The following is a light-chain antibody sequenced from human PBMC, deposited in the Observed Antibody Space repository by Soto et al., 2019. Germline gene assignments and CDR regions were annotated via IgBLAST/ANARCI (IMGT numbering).Light chain of an antibody. V-gene: IGKV1-39*01. CDR2: AAS. J-gene: IGKJ2*01. CDR3: QQSYSAPYT. CDR1: QSIYSS. Sequence: DIPMTQSPSSLSASVGDRVTITCRASQSIYSSLNWYHQKPGKAPKLLIYAASNLQSGGPSRFSGSGSGTDFTLSISSLQPEDFATYYCQQSYSAPYTFGQGTKLEI.